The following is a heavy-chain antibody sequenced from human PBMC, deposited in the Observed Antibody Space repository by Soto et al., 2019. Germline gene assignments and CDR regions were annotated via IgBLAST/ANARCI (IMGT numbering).Heavy chain of an antibody. J-gene: IGHJ6*02. V-gene: IGHV3-30-3*01. Sequence: LRLSCAASEFTFSSYGMHWVRRAPGKGLEWVAGISDDGSKEYYADSVKGRFTISRDNSNNTLHLQMNSLRAEDTAVYFCARDRGDGGGRGYYYYYFGMDVWGQGTTVTVSS. CDR2: ISDDGSKE. CDR1: EFTFSSYG. D-gene: IGHD3-10*01. CDR3: ARDRGDGGGRGYYYYYFGMDV.